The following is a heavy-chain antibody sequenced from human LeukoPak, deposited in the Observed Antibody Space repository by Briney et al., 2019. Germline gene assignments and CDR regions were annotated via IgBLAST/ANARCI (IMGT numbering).Heavy chain of an antibody. Sequence: PGGSLRLSCAASGFTVSSNYMSWVRQAPGKGLEWVSVIYSGGSTYYADSVKGRFTISRDNSKNTLYLQMNSLRAEDTAVYYCARNTYYYGSGSDYWGQGTLVTVSS. CDR1: GFTVSSNY. V-gene: IGHV3-53*01. CDR2: IYSGGST. J-gene: IGHJ4*02. D-gene: IGHD3-10*01. CDR3: ARNTYYYGSGSDY.